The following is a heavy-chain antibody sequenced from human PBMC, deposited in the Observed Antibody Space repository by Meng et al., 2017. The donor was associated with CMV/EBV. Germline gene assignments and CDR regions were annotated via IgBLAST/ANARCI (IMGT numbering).Heavy chain of an antibody. Sequence: GGSLRLSCAASGFTVSSNYMSWVRQAPGKGLEWVSSISSSSYIYYADSVKGRFTISRDNAKNSLYLQMNSLRAEDTAVYYCARDRYCSSTSCYTYYYYGMDVWGQGTTVTVSS. J-gene: IGHJ6*02. D-gene: IGHD2-2*02. CDR1: GFTVSSNY. V-gene: IGHV3-69-1*01. CDR2: ISSSSYI. CDR3: ARDRYCSSTSCYTYYYYGMDV.